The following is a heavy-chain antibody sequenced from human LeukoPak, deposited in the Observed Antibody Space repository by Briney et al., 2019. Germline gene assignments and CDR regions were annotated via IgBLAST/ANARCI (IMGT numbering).Heavy chain of an antibody. CDR2: IDWDDDK. CDR1: GFSLSTSGMC. D-gene: IGHD5-18*01. Sequence: SGPTLVNPTQTLTLTCTFSGFSLSTSGMCVSWIRQPPGKALEWLARIDWDDDKYYSTSLKTRLTISKDTSKNQVVLTMTNMDPVDTATYYCARILLGSYGQYYLDYWGQGTLVTVSS. V-gene: IGHV2-70*11. J-gene: IGHJ4*02. CDR3: ARILLGSYGQYYLDY.